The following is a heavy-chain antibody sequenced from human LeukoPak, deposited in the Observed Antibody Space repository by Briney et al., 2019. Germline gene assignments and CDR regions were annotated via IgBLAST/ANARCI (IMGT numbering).Heavy chain of an antibody. Sequence: GGSLRLSCAASGFTFSSYAMHWVRQAPGKGLEWVAVISYDGSNKYYADSVKGRFTISRDNSKNTLYLQMNSLRAEDTAVYYCARESDYSNYFDYWGQRTLVTVSS. D-gene: IGHD4-11*01. J-gene: IGHJ4*02. V-gene: IGHV3-30-3*01. CDR3: ARESDYSNYFDY. CDR1: GFTFSSYA. CDR2: ISYDGSNK.